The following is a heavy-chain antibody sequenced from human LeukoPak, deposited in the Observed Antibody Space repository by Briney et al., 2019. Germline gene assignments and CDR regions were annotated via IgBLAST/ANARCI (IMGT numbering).Heavy chain of an antibody. V-gene: IGHV3-23*01. J-gene: IGHJ4*02. D-gene: IGHD2-2*01. CDR1: GFIFSSYA. Sequence: GGSLRLSCAGSGFIFSSYAMSWVRQAPGKGLEWVSAISGSGTTTYYADSVKGRFTISRDNSNNTLYLQMNNLRAEDTAVYYCAKDPFRTRVSAPDYWGQGTLVTVSS. CDR3: AKDPFRTRVSAPDY. CDR2: ISGSGTTT.